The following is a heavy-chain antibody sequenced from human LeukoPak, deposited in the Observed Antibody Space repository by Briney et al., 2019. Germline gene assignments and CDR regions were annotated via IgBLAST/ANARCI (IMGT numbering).Heavy chain of an antibody. Sequence: PGGSLRLSCAASGFTFSSDGMHWVRQAPGKGLEWVAVISYDGSNKYYADSVKGRFTISRDNSKNTLYLQMNSLRAEDTAVYYCAKDAYSSSWYTGYYGMDVWGKGTTVTVSS. J-gene: IGHJ6*04. D-gene: IGHD6-13*01. V-gene: IGHV3-30*18. CDR1: GFTFSSDG. CDR2: ISYDGSNK. CDR3: AKDAYSSSWYTGYYGMDV.